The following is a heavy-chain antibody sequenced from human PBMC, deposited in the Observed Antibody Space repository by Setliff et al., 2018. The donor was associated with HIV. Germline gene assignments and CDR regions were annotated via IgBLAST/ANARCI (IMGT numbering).Heavy chain of an antibody. J-gene: IGHJ4*02. CDR1: GDFISSDYY. CDR3: ARGSFYYGSGSYSHFDY. V-gene: IGHV4-38-2*02. Sequence: SETLSLTCTVSGDFISSDYYWAWIRQSPGKGLEWIGTIYHSGSTYYNPSLKSRVTISVDTSKNQFSLKLSSVTAADPAVYYCARGSFYYGSGSYSHFDYWGQGTLVTVSS. CDR2: IYHSGST. D-gene: IGHD3-10*01.